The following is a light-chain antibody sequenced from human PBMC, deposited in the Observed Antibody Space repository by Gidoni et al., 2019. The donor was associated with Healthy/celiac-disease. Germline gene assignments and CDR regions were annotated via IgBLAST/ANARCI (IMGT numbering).Light chain of an antibody. Sequence: PARLPVSPGERATLCCRASQSCSSYLALDKQKPGQAPRLLIYDASNRATGSPARFSGSGAWTGFTLTISSLGPDDFAVYYCQQRSNGPPDFGGGTKVEIK. J-gene: IGKJ4*01. CDR2: DAS. CDR1: QSCSSY. CDR3: QQRSNGPPD. V-gene: IGKV3-11*01.